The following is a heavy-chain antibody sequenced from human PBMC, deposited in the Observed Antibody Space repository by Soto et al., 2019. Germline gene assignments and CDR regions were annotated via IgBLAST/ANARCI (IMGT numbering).Heavy chain of an antibody. CDR1: GFTFSSYA. V-gene: IGHV3-23*01. D-gene: IGHD6-13*01. CDR2: VSGSGGST. Sequence: PGGSLRLSCAASGFTFSSYAMRWVRQAPGKGLEWVPAVSGSGGSTYYADSAKGRFTISRDNSKNTLYLQMNSLRAEDTAVYYCARRAPGTYFDYWGQGTLVTVSS. J-gene: IGHJ4*02. CDR3: ARRAPGTYFDY.